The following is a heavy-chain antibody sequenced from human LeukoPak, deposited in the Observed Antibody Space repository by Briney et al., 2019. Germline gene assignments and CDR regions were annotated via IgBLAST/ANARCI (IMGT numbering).Heavy chain of an antibody. CDR2: IYYSGST. CDR3: ARDIGFASSSDYYYYGMDV. J-gene: IGHJ6*02. CDR1: GGSISNYY. D-gene: IGHD6-6*01. Sequence: SETLSLTCTISGGSISNYYWSWIRQPPGKGLEWIGYIYYSGSTSYNPSLKSRVTISVDTSKNQFSLKLSSVTAADTAVYYCARDIGFASSSDYYYYGMDVWGRGTTVTVSS. V-gene: IGHV4-59*01.